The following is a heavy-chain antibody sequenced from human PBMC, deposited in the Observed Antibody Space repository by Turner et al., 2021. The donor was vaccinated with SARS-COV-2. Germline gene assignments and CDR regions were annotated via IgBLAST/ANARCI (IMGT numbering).Heavy chain of an antibody. CDR3: AKDQTVATLDYYYSMDV. CDR1: GFTFGSYA. J-gene: IGHJ6*02. V-gene: IGHV3-23*01. D-gene: IGHD4-17*01. Sequence: EVQLLESGGGLVQPGGSLRLSCVPSGFTFGSYAMSWVRQAPGKGLEWVSAISGSGGTTYYADSVKGQFTISRENSKNTLYLQMNSLRAEDTALYYCAKDQTVATLDYYYSMDVWGQGTTVTVSS. CDR2: ISGSGGTT.